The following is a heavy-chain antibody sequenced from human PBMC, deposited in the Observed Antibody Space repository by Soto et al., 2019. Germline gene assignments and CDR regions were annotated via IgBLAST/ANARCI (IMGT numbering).Heavy chain of an antibody. J-gene: IGHJ6*03. V-gene: IGHV3-30*18. CDR1: GFTFSSYG. Sequence: GGSLRLSCAASGFTFSSYGMHWVRQAPGKGLEWVAVISYDGSNKYYADSVKGRFTISRDNSKNTLYLQMNSLRAEDTAVYYCAKGGRVGEYSSSSGDWYYYYYMDVWGKGTTVTVSS. D-gene: IGHD6-6*01. CDR2: ISYDGSNK. CDR3: AKGGRVGEYSSSSGDWYYYYYMDV.